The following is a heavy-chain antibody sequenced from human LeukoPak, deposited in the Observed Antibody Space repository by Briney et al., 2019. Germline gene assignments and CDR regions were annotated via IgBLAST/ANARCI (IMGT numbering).Heavy chain of an antibody. CDR1: GYTFTGYY. V-gene: IGHV1-2*02. Sequence: ASVKVSCKASGYTFTGYYMHWVRQAPGQGLEWMGWINPNSGGTNYAQKFQGRVTMTRDTSISTAYMELSRLRSDDTAVYYCAREPVVYYYYMDVWGKGTTVTVS. D-gene: IGHD4-23*01. J-gene: IGHJ6*03. CDR2: INPNSGGT. CDR3: AREPVVYYYYMDV.